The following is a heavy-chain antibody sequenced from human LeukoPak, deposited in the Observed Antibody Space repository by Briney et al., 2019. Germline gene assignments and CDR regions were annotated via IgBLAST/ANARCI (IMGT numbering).Heavy chain of an antibody. CDR3: AKARVGATAAPFGY. D-gene: IGHD1-26*01. V-gene: IGHV3-23*01. J-gene: IGHJ4*02. CDR2: ISGSGGST. Sequence: GGSLRLSCAASGFTFSSYAMGWVRQAPGKGLEWVSAISGSGGSTYYADSVKGRFTISRDNSKNTLYLQMNSLRAEDTAVYYCAKARVGATAAPFGYWGQGTLVTVSS. CDR1: GFTFSSYA.